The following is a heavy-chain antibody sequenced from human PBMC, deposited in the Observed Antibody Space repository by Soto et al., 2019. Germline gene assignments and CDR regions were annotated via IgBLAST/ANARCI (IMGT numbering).Heavy chain of an antibody. CDR1: GYSFAGDW. J-gene: IGHJ4*02. CDR2: IDPSDSQT. CDR3: ARQIYDSDTGPNFQYYFDS. Sequence: GESLKISCKGSGYSFAGDWITWVRQKPGKGLEWMGRIDPSDSQTYYSPSFRGRVTISVTKSITTVFLQWSSLRASDTAMYYCARQIYDSDTGPNFQYYFDSWGQGTPVTVSS. V-gene: IGHV5-10-1*01. D-gene: IGHD3-22*01.